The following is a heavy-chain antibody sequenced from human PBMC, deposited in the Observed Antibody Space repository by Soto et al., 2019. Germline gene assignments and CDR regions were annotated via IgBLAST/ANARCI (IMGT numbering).Heavy chain of an antibody. CDR3: TTEAYDNSGSLAFDI. CDR1: GGSITNYY. J-gene: IGHJ3*02. V-gene: IGHV4-59*08. CDR2: IFHTGTT. Sequence: SETLSLTCTVSGGSITNYYYSWIRQPPGKGLEWIGYIFHTGTTSYNPSLKSRVTLSVDTSQGQFSLKLNSVTAADTAVYYCTTEAYDNSGSLAFDIWGPGTLVTVS. D-gene: IGHD3-22*01.